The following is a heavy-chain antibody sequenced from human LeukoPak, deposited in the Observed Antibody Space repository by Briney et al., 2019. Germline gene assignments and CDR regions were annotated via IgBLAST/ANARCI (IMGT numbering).Heavy chain of an antibody. CDR2: ISSSSSYI. CDR1: GFTFNNYP. D-gene: IGHD2-8*01. Sequence: GGSLRLSCYTSGFTFNNYPMSWVRQAPGKGLEWVSSISSSSSYIYYADSVKGRFTISRDNAKNSLYLQMNSLRAEDTAVYYCAKSVYASPSIDYWGQGTLVTVSS. V-gene: IGHV3-21*01. CDR3: AKSVYASPSIDY. J-gene: IGHJ4*02.